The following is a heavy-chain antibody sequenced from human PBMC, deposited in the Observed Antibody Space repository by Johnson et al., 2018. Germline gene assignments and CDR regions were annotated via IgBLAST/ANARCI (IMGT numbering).Heavy chain of an antibody. Sequence: QVQLVESGGGVVQPGRSLRLSCAASGFTFSSYGMHWVRQAPGKGLEWVSTITSSGGSTYYTDSVKGPFTLTRDNSKNTLYLQMNSLRVEATAVYYCAKGSLMAPRELYVQHWGQGTLVTVSS. J-gene: IGHJ1*01. V-gene: IGHV3-NL1*01. D-gene: IGHD3-10*01. CDR2: ITSSGGST. CDR1: GFTFSSYG. CDR3: AKGSLMAPRELYVQH.